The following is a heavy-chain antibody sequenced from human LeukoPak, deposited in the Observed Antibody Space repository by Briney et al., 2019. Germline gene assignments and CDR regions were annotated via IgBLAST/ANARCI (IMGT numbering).Heavy chain of an antibody. CDR2: IYYSGST. CDR1: GGSISRTTYY. V-gene: IGHV4-61*05. D-gene: IGHD3-9*01. Sequence: PSETLSLTCTVSGGSISRTTYYWGWIRQPPGKGLEWIGYIYYSGSTNYNPSLKSRVTISVDTSKTQSSLKLTSVTAADTAVYYCARLDGVSGYDILSVWGQGTLVTVSS. CDR3: ARLDGVSGYDILSV. J-gene: IGHJ4*02.